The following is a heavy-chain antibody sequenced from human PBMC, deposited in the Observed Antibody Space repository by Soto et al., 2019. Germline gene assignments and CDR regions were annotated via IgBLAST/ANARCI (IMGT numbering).Heavy chain of an antibody. CDR2: IYWDDDK. J-gene: IGHJ4*02. V-gene: IGHV2-5*02. D-gene: IGHD3-3*01. Sequence: QITLNESGPTVVRPTETLTLTCRFSGFSLTTSGVGVGWIRQSPGKAPEWLALIYWDDDKRYSASLTSRLTITKDPSKNQVVLTVSDLDPTDTATYYCAHRVLRTVFGLVTTTAIYFDFWGQGTPVAVSS. CDR3: AHRVLRTVFGLVTTTAIYFDF. CDR1: GFSLTTSGVG.